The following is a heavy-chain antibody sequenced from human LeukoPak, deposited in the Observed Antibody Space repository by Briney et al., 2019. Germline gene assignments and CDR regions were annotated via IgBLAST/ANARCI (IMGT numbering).Heavy chain of an antibody. D-gene: IGHD1-1*01. CDR1: GFTFDDYA. Sequence: GGSLRLSCAASGFTFDDYAIHWVRQAPGKGLEWVSLIYSGGSTSYANSVKGGFTISRDNSKNTLYLQMNSLRAEDTAVYYCARKTDHQTGGDYWGQGTLVTVSS. CDR3: ARKTDHQTGGDY. CDR2: IYSGGST. J-gene: IGHJ4*02. V-gene: IGHV3-66*01.